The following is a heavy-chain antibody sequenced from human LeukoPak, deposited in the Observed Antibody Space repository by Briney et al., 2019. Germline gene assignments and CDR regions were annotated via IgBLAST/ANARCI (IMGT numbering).Heavy chain of an antibody. Sequence: ASVKVSCKASNYNFSDYTINWVRQAPGQGLEWMGWISPKNGDTNPAQRFQGRVTMTTETSTTTAYMDLRNLTSDDTAVYFCARGPYGDYYCDFWGQGTLVTVSS. CDR2: ISPKNGDT. V-gene: IGHV1-18*01. J-gene: IGHJ4*02. CDR3: ARGPYGDYYCDF. D-gene: IGHD4-17*01. CDR1: NYNFSDYT.